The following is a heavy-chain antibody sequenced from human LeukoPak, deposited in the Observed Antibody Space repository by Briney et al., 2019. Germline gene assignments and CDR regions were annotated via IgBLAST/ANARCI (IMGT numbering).Heavy chain of an antibody. CDR3: AKMGEDTAMVVGYCYYGMDV. J-gene: IGHJ6*02. CDR1: GFTFSSYA. D-gene: IGHD5-18*01. Sequence: GGTLRLFCAASGFTFSSYAMRWVREAPGKGLEWVSAISGSGGSTYYADSVKGRFNISRDNSKNTLYLQMNSLRAEDTAVYYCAKMGEDTAMVVGYCYYGMDVWGQGTTVTVSS. V-gene: IGHV3-23*01. CDR2: ISGSGGST.